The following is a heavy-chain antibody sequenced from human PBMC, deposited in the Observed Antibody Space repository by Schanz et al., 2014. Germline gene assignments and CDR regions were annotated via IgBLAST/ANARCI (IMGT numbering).Heavy chain of an antibody. CDR3: ATLDYADSVS. CDR2: ISPSGGGT. CDR1: GYTFTSYG. D-gene: IGHD4-17*01. Sequence: QVQLVQSGAEVKKPGASVKVSCKASGYTFTSYGISWVRQAPGQGLEWMGWISPSGGGTSYALRFQDRVTVTRDTSRSTVYMELSSLRSEDTAVYYCATLDYADSVSWGQGTLVTVSS. V-gene: IGHV1-46*01. J-gene: IGHJ5*02.